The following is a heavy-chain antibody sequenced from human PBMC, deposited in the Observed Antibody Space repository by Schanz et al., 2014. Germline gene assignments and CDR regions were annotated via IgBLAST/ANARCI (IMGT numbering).Heavy chain of an antibody. J-gene: IGHJ6*03. Sequence: QVQLQESGPGLVKPSGTLSLTCAVSGDSITSNRWWSWVRQPPGKGLEWIGEIYHSGRTNYDPSLKSRVTIPVDTSKNHFSLKLTSVAAADTAVYYCARQGTTRFQYYMDVWGEGTSVFVS. D-gene: IGHD1-1*01. CDR2: IYHSGRT. CDR1: GDSITSNRW. CDR3: ARQGTTRFQYYMDV. V-gene: IGHV4-4*02.